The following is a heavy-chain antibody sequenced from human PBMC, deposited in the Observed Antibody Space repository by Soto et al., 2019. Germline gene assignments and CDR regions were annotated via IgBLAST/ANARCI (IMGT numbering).Heavy chain of an antibody. CDR1: GLTFSDYW. CDR2: IRQDGSEK. V-gene: IGHV3-7*01. J-gene: IGHJ5*02. D-gene: IGHD3-10*01. CDR3: ARDNGNPKGRFDP. Sequence: GSLRLSFAAAGLTFSDYWMTLVRQAPGKGLEWVANIRQDGSEKYYVDSVKGRFTISRDNAKNSLYLQMNSLRAEDTAVYFCARDNGNPKGRFDPWGQGTLVTVYS.